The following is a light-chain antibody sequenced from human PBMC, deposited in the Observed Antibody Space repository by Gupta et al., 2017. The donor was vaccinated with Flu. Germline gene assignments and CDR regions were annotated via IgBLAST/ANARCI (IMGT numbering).Light chain of an antibody. Sequence: SVLTQPPSPSGAAGQRVSISCPGNYSNIGSRTVSWYPQPPGPAPKLLIYTTNQRPPGVPDRCSGSKSGTSAALAISGLQSEDEDDYYCAAWDDNIHGMFGGGTRLTVL. CDR3: AAWDDNIHGM. CDR1: YSNIGSRT. V-gene: IGLV1-44*01. J-gene: IGLJ3*02. CDR2: TTN.